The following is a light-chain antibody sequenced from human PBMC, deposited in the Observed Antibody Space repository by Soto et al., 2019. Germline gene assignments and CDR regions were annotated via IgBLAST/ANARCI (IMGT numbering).Light chain of an antibody. CDR3: QHYNSYSEA. V-gene: IGKV1-5*03. J-gene: IGKJ1*01. CDR1: QSISSW. CDR2: KAS. Sequence: DIQMTQSPSTLSASLGYRFTITCRSIQSISSWLAWYQQKPGKAPKLLIYKASTLKSGVPSRFSGSGSGTEFTLTISSLQPDDFATYYCQHYNSYSEAFGQGTKVDIK.